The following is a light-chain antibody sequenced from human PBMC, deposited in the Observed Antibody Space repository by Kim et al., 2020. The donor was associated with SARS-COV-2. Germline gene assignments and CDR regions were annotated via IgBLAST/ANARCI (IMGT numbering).Light chain of an antibody. V-gene: IGLV3-1*01. CDR1: KLGDKY. CDR3: QAWDSSPNWV. J-gene: IGLJ3*02. CDR2: QDS. Sequence: SYELTQPPSVSVSPGQTASITCSGDKLGDKYACWYQQKPGQSPVLVIYQDSKRPSGIPERFSGSNSGNTATLTISGTQAMDEADYYCQAWDSSPNWVSGG.